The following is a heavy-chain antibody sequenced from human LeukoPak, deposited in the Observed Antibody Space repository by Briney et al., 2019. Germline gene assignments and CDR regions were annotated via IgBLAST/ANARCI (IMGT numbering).Heavy chain of an antibody. V-gene: IGHV3-15*01. D-gene: IGHD3-22*01. Sequence: GGYLRLSCAASGFTFSNAWMSWVRQAPGKGLEWVGRIKSKTDGGTTDYAAPVKGRFTISRDDSKNTLYLQMNSLKTEDTAVYYCTTDAPPMIVVVIPFDYWGQGTLVTVSS. CDR2: IKSKTDGGTT. CDR1: GFTFSNAW. CDR3: TTDAPPMIVVVIPFDY. J-gene: IGHJ4*02.